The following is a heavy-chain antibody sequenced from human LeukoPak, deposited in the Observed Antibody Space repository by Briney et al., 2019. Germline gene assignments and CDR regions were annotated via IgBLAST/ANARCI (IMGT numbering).Heavy chain of an antibody. V-gene: IGHV3-53*01. J-gene: IGHJ6*03. D-gene: IGHD3-16*02. CDR3: ARDLSKGSYYYMDV. CDR2: LYSGGST. Sequence: PGGSLRLSCAASGFTFSSYSMNWVRQAPGKGLEWVSVLYSGGSTFYADSVKGRFTISRDNSKNTLYLQMNSLRAEDTAVYYCARDLSKGSYYYMDVWGKGTTVTVSS. CDR1: GFTFSSYS.